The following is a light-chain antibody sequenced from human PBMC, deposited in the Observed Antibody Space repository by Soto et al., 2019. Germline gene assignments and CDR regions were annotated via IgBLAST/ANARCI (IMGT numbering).Light chain of an antibody. CDR3: QQYRSSPRP. Sequence: EIVLTQSPGTLSLSPGERATLSCRASQTVSSSYLAWYQKTPGQAPRLLVYAASSRATGIPDRFSGSGSGTDFPLTISRLEPEDFAVYYCQQYRSSPRPFGQGTKVEIK. CDR1: QTVSSSY. V-gene: IGKV3-20*01. CDR2: AAS. J-gene: IGKJ1*01.